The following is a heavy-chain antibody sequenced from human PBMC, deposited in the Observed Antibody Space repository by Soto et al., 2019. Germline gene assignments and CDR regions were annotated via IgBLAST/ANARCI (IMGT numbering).Heavy chain of an antibody. CDR2: INPSGGST. CDR1: GYTFTSYY. V-gene: IGHV1-46*01. Sequence: ASVKVSCKASGYTFTSYYMHWVRQAPGQGLEWMGIINPSGGSTSYAQKFQGRVTMTRDTSTSTVYMELSSLRSEDTAVYYCARALYCSSTSCYAIDLWGQGTLVTFSS. J-gene: IGHJ4*02. CDR3: ARALYCSSTSCYAIDL. D-gene: IGHD2-2*01.